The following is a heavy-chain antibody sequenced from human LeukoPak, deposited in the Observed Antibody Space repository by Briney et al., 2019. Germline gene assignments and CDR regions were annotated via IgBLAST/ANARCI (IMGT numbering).Heavy chain of an antibody. Sequence: TGGSLRHSRAASGFTFPNYDMSWVRQAPGKGLEWVSTISDSGHDTSYAGSVKGRFTITRDNSKNTLYLQMSSLRAEDTALYYGATGEYYFDFWGQGTLVTVSS. CDR1: GFTFPNYD. D-gene: IGHD3-16*01. CDR2: ISDSGHDT. J-gene: IGHJ4*02. V-gene: IGHV3-23*01. CDR3: ATGEYYFDF.